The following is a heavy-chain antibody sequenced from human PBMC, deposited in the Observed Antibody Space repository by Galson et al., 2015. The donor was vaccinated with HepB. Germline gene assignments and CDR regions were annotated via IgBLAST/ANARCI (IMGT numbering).Heavy chain of an antibody. Sequence: SVKVSCKASGSTFNDYYMHWVRQAPGQGLEWMGWINPDSGGTDYEQKFQGRVTMTRDTSISTMYMELSSLISGDTAVYYCARARTLGYCSGGSCQGCFDPWGQGTLVTVSS. D-gene: IGHD2-15*01. CDR1: GSTFNDYY. CDR2: INPDSGGT. V-gene: IGHV1-2*02. J-gene: IGHJ5*02. CDR3: ARARTLGYCSGGSCQGCFDP.